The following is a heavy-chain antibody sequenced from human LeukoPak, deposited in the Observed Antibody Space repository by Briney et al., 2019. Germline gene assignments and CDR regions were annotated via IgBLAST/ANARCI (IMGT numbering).Heavy chain of an antibody. J-gene: IGHJ4*02. CDR3: ARRVASSGTPLGY. V-gene: IGHV1-8*01. D-gene: IGHD3-22*01. CDR1: GYTFTSYD. CDR2: MNPNSGNT. Sequence: GASVKVSCKASGYTFTSYDINWVRQATGQALEWMRWMNPNSGNTGYAQKFQGRVTMTRNTSINTAYMEVSSLRSEDTAVYYCARRVASSGTPLGYWGQGTLVTVSS.